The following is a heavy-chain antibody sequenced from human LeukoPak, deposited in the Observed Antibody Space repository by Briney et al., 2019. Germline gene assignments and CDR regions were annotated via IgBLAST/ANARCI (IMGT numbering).Heavy chain of an antibody. CDR1: GGSISSYY. Sequence: KASETLSLTCTVSGGSISSYYWSWIRQPAGKGLEWIGRIYTSGSTNYNPSLKSRVTISVDTSKNQFSLKLSSVPAADTAGYYCARLAGRAAAGTFDYWGQGTLVTVSS. J-gene: IGHJ4*02. D-gene: IGHD6-13*01. CDR2: IYTSGST. V-gene: IGHV4-4*07. CDR3: ARLAGRAAAGTFDY.